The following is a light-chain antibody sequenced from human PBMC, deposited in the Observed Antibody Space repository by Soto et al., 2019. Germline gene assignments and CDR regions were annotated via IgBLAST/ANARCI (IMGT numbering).Light chain of an antibody. CDR1: QSISSW. V-gene: IGKV1-5*03. J-gene: IGKJ5*01. CDR3: QQYNSYPT. Sequence: DIQMTQSPSTLSASVGDRVTITCRASQSISSWLAWYQQKPGKAPKLLIYKASSLESGVPSRFSGSGSGTEFTLTISSLQPDDFATEYCQQYNSYPTFGQGTRLEIK. CDR2: KAS.